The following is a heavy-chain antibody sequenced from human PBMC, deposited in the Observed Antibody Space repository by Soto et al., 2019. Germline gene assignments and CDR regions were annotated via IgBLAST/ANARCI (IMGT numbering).Heavy chain of an antibody. Sequence: SETLSLTCTVSGGSISSYYWSGILQPPGKGREWIGYIYYSRSTNYNTSLKSRVTISVDTSKNQFSLKLISVTAADTAVYYCAREKELGDAFDIWGQGTMVTVSS. CDR3: AREKELGDAFDI. V-gene: IGHV4-59*01. CDR2: IYYSRST. D-gene: IGHD7-27*01. J-gene: IGHJ3*02. CDR1: GGSISSYY.